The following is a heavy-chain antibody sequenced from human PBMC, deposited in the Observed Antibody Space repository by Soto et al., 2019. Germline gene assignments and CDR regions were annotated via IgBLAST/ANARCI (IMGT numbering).Heavy chain of an antibody. CDR1: GFTFSSYG. CDR3: ARDALAYCGGDCFTQH. Sequence: GGSLRLSCAASGFTFSSYGMHWVRQAPGKGLEWVAVIWYDGSNKYYADSVKGRFTISRDNSKNTLYLQMNSLRAEDTAVYYCARDALAYCGGDCFTQHWGQGTLVTVSS. V-gene: IGHV3-33*01. D-gene: IGHD2-21*02. CDR2: IWYDGSNK. J-gene: IGHJ1*01.